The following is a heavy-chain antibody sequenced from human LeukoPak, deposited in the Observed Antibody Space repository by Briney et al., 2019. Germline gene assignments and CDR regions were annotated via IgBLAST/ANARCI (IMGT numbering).Heavy chain of an antibody. Sequence: PGGSLRLSCEGSAFIFSGHWMSWVRQAPGKGLEWVSAISGSGGSTYYADSVKGRFTISRDNSKNTLYLQMNSLRAEDTAVYYCAKDLSRIQLWFQNPYYFDYWGQGTLVTVSS. CDR3: AKDLSRIQLWFQNPYYFDY. D-gene: IGHD5-18*01. V-gene: IGHV3-23*01. J-gene: IGHJ4*02. CDR1: AFIFSGHW. CDR2: ISGSGGST.